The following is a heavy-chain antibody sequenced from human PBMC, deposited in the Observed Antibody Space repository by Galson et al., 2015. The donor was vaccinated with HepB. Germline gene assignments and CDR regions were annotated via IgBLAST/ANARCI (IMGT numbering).Heavy chain of an antibody. V-gene: IGHV7-4-1*02. D-gene: IGHD3-10*01. CDR2: INTNTGNP. J-gene: IGHJ4*02. CDR1: GYTFTSYA. Sequence: SVKVSCKASGYTFTSYAMNWVRQAPGQGLEWMGWINTNTGNPTYAQGFTGRFVFSLDTSVSTAYLQISSLKAEDTAVHYCAGFGELWPNGWDYWGQGTLVTVSS. CDR3: AGFGELWPNGWDY.